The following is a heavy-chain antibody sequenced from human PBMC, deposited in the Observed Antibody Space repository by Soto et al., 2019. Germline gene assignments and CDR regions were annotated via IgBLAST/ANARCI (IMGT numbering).Heavy chain of an antibody. Sequence: ASETLSLPCTFPCCSIHSNCYYWGWVRQPPVKGLELIGSIYYTGSTYYNPSLKSRVTISVDTSKNQFSLKLNSVTAADTSVYYCARPGGGSNLLYYFDSWGQGTLVTVSS. V-gene: IGHV4-39*01. CDR2: IYYTGST. CDR3: ARPGGGSNLLYYFDS. J-gene: IGHJ4*02. CDR1: CCSIHSNCYY. D-gene: IGHD1-26*01.